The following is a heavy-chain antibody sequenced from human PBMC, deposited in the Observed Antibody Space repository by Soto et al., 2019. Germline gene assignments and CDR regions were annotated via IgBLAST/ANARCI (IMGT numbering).Heavy chain of an antibody. D-gene: IGHD2-21*02. J-gene: IGHJ6*02. CDR1: GGSISSYY. Sequence: PSETLWLTCTVSGGSISSYYWSWIRQPPGKGLEWIGYIYYSGSTNYNPSLKSRATISVATSRNQFSLKLTSVTAADTAVYYCAIDRGGDYSNDMDVWGQGTRVPVS. V-gene: IGHV4-59*01. CDR3: AIDRGGDYSNDMDV. CDR2: IYYSGST.